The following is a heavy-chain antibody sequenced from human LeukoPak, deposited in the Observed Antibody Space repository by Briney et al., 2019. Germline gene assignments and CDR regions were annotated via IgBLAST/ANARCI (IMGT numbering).Heavy chain of an antibody. Sequence: SETLSLTCTVSGASMSSYYWSWIRQPPGKGLGWIGYIYYSGSTNYYPSLESRVTISVDTSKNQFSLKLSSVTAADTAAYYCARLPTGRWLQLYAFDIWGQGTTVTVSS. CDR1: GASMSSYY. CDR3: ARLPTGRWLQLYAFDI. CDR2: IYYSGST. J-gene: IGHJ3*02. V-gene: IGHV4-59*08. D-gene: IGHD5-24*01.